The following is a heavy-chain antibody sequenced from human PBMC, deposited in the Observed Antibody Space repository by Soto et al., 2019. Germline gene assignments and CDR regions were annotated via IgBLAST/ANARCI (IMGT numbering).Heavy chain of an antibody. Sequence: EVQLVESGGGLVKPGGSLRLSCAASGFTFSNAWMSWVRQAPGKGLEWVGRIKSKTDGGTTDYAAPVKGRFTISRDDSKNTLYLQMNSLKTEDTSVYYCTTDQGGYRIQQARKVRDYWGQGTLVTVSS. CDR3: TTDQGGYRIQQARKVRDY. J-gene: IGHJ4*02. V-gene: IGHV3-15*01. CDR1: GFTFSNAW. CDR2: IKSKTDGGTT. D-gene: IGHD5-18*01.